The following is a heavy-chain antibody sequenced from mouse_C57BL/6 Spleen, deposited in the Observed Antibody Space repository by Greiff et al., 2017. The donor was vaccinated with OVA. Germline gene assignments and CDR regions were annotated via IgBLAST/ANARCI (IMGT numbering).Heavy chain of an antibody. CDR3: ARGYGKGDYFDY. D-gene: IGHD1-1*01. CDR2: IYPGSGST. V-gene: IGHV1-55*01. Sequence: VKLQQPGAELVKPGASVKMSCKASGYTFTSYWITWVKQRPGQGLEWIGDIYPGSGSTNYNEKFKSKATLTVDTSSSTAYMQLSSLTSEDSAVYYCARGYGKGDYFDYWGQGTTLTVSS. J-gene: IGHJ2*01. CDR1: GYTFTSYW.